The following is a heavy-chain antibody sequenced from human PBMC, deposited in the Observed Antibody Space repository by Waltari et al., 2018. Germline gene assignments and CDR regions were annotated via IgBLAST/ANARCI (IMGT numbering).Heavy chain of an antibody. CDR2: IANSGT. Sequence: QVQLQESGPGLVKSSQTLSLTCSVSGGSISSEGFYWSWIRQHPGTGREWTGYIANSGTYYNPSLKSRVTISRDTSKNQIFLKLSSGTAADTAVYYCARSGYRYGWGYYYGMDVWGQGTTVTVSS. D-gene: IGHD5-18*01. J-gene: IGHJ6*02. CDR1: GGSISSEGFY. V-gene: IGHV4-31*03. CDR3: ARSGYRYGWGYYYGMDV.